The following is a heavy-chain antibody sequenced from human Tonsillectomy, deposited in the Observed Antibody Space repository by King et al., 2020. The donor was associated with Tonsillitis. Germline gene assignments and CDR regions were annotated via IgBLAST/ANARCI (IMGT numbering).Heavy chain of an antibody. CDR2: IYYSGST. D-gene: IGHD3-10*01. CDR1: GGSVSSGSYY. Sequence: VQLQESGPGLVKPSETLSLTCTVSGGSVSSGSYYWSWIRQPPGKGLEWIGYIYYSGSTYYNPSLKSRVTISVDTSKNQFSLKLSSVTAADTAVYYCARDLLGRGTMVRVENWYFDLWGRGTLVTVSS. CDR3: ARDLLGRGTMVRVENWYFDL. J-gene: IGHJ2*01. V-gene: IGHV4-61*01.